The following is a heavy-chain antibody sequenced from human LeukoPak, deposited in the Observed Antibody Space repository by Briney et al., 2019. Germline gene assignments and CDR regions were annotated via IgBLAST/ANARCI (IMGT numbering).Heavy chain of an antibody. CDR2: ITSSSSHI. CDR3: ARDSSGWCMY. J-gene: IGHJ4*02. V-gene: IGHV3-21*01. D-gene: IGHD6-19*01. CDR1: GFTFSSYS. Sequence: GGSLRLSCADSGFTFSSYSMNWVRQAPGKGLEWVSSITSSSSHIYYAGSVKGRFTISRDNAKNSLYLQMNSLRAEDTAVYYCARDSSGWCMYWGQGTLVTVSS.